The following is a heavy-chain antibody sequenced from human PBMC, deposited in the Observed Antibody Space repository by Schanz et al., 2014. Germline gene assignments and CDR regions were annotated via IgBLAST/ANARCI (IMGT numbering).Heavy chain of an antibody. J-gene: IGHJ6*02. CDR3: ARDNDMLIGNVNGDDYYYAMDV. CDR2: IYATGSP. D-gene: IGHD7-27*01. Sequence: VQLQESGPGLVKPSQTLSLTCTVSGGSISSNNYYWIWIRQPAGEALEYIGRIYATGSPNYNPSLKSRVTISLDTSKNQFSLNLTSVTAADTAVYYCARDNDMLIGNVNGDDYYYAMDVWGPGTTXTVSS. CDR1: GGSISSNNYY. V-gene: IGHV4-61*02.